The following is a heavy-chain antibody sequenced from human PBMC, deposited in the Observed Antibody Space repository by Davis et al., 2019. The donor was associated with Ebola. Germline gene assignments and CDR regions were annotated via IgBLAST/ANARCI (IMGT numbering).Heavy chain of an antibody. D-gene: IGHD2-15*01. J-gene: IGHJ5*02. Sequence: SVKVSCKASGGTFSSYAISWVRQAPGQGLEWMGGIIPIFGTANYAQKFQGRVTMTTDTSTSTAYMELRSLRSDDTAVYYCARVSWRSGDWFDPWGQGTLVTVSS. CDR3: ARVSWRSGDWFDP. CDR1: GGTFSSYA. CDR2: IIPIFGTA. V-gene: IGHV1-69*05.